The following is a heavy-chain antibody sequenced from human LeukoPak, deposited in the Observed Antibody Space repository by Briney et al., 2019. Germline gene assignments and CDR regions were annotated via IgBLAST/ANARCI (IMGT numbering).Heavy chain of an antibody. CDR1: GVSISSYY. CDR3: ARGAAASY. J-gene: IGHJ4*02. Sequence: PSETLSLTCSVSGVSISSYYWSWIRQPPGKGLEWIGNIYYSGNTNYNPSLKSRVTISVDTSNNQFSLKLSSVTAADTAVYYCARGAAASYWGQGTLVTVSS. D-gene: IGHD6-25*01. V-gene: IGHV4-59*01. CDR2: IYYSGNT.